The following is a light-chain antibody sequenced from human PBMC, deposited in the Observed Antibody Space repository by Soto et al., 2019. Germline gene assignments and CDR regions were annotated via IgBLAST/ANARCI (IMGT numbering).Light chain of an antibody. V-gene: IGLV2-14*03. Sequence: QSALTQPASVSGSPGQSITISCTGTSSDIGGYNYVSWYQHHPGKAPKLMIYDVTNRPSGISNRFSGSKSGITASLTISGLQAEDEADYYCSSYATGGIVLFGGGIKVTVL. CDR3: SSYATGGIVL. CDR1: SSDIGGYNY. CDR2: DVT. J-gene: IGLJ3*02.